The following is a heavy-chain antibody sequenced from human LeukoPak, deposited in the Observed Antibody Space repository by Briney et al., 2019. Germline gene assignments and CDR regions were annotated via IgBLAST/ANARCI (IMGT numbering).Heavy chain of an antibody. J-gene: IGHJ6*02. CDR2: ISYDGVNK. CDR1: GFTFSNYG. CDR3: AKLRELVTYYYYYGLDV. D-gene: IGHD1-1*01. V-gene: IGHV3-30*18. Sequence: GGSLRLSCAASGFTFSNYGMHWVRQAPGKGLEWVALISYDGVNKYYADSVKGRFTISRDNSRNTLYLRMNSLRVEDTALYYCAKLRELVTYYYYYGLDVWGQGTTVTVSS.